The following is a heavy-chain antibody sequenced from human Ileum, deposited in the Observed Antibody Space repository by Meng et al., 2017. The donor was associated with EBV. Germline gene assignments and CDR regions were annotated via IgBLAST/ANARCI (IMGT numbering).Heavy chain of an antibody. CDR2: IIPILGIA. V-gene: IGHV1-69*10. CDR1: GGTFSSYA. Sequence: QVLLLQSGPEVKKPXXXXXVXXKXXGGTFSSYAISWVRQAPGQGLEWMGGIIPILGIANYAQKFQGRVTITADKSTSTAYMGLSSLRSEDTAVYYCAREIVVVPAALNWFDPWGQVTLVTVSS. D-gene: IGHD2-2*01. CDR3: AREIVVVPAALNWFDP. J-gene: IGHJ5*02.